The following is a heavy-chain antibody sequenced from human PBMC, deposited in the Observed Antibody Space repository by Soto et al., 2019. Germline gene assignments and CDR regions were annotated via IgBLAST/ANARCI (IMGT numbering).Heavy chain of an antibody. CDR1: GYTFTSYG. V-gene: IGHV1-18*01. Sequence: ASVKVSCKASGYTFTSYGISWVRQAPGQGLEWMGWISAYNGNTNYAQKLQGRVTMTTDTSTSTAYMGLRSLRSDDTAVYYCAIRPELRFLEWLTPPHDAFDIWGQGTMVTVSS. CDR2: ISAYNGNT. CDR3: AIRPELRFLEWLTPPHDAFDI. J-gene: IGHJ3*02. D-gene: IGHD3-3*01.